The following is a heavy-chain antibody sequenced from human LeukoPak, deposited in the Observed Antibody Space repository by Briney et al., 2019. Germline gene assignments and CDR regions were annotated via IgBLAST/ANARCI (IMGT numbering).Heavy chain of an antibody. CDR1: GGSISSGGYY. V-gene: IGHV4-31*03. CDR2: IYYSGST. D-gene: IGHD2-21*02. CDR3: ARENGPYCGGDCYLRWFDP. J-gene: IGHJ5*02. Sequence: SQTLSLTCTVSGGSISSGGYYRSWIRQHPGKGLEWIGYIYYSGSTYYNPSLKSRVTISVDTSKNQFSLKLSSVTAADTAVYYCARENGPYCGGDCYLRWFDPWGQGTLVTVS.